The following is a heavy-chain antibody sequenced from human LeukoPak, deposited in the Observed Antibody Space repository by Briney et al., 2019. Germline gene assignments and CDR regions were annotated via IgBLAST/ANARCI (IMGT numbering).Heavy chain of an antibody. J-gene: IGHJ6*02. CDR2: IIPILGIA. V-gene: IGHV1-69*04. CDR1: GYTFTGYY. CDR3: ARGVVVTALYYYYGMDV. Sequence: GASVKVPCKASGYTFTGYYMHWVRQAPGQGLEWMGRIIPILGIANYAQKFQGRVTITADKSTSTAYMELSSLRSEDTAVYYCARGVVVTALYYYYGMDVWGQGTTVTVSS. D-gene: IGHD2-21*02.